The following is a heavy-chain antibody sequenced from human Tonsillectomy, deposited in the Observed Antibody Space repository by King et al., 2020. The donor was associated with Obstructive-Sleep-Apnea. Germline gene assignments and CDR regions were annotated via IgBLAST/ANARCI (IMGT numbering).Heavy chain of an antibody. D-gene: IGHD6-13*01. Sequence: VQLVESGGGVVQPGRSLRLSCAASEFTFSSYGMHWVRQAPGKGLEWVAFIRYDGSNKYYADSVKGRLNISRDNSKNTLYLQMNSLTAEDTALSYCAKEKGSIWYTRTTEIAYWGQGTLVTVSS. CDR2: IRYDGSNK. J-gene: IGHJ4*02. CDR3: AKEKGSIWYTRTTEIAY. V-gene: IGHV3-30*02. CDR1: EFTFSSYG.